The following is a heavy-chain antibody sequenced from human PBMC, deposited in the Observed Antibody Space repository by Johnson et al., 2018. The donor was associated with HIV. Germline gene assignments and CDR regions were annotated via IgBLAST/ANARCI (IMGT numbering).Heavy chain of an antibody. D-gene: IGHD7-27*01. J-gene: IGHJ3*02. CDR3: ARVPRTQDSRLTGDFGAFDI. CDR1: GFRFDDYG. Sequence: VQLVESGGGVVRPGGSLRLSCEGSGFRFDDYGMSWVRQAPGKGLDWVSGVNGKGVSTNYENLWKGRFRISRTNVKNSLYLKMESVRAEDTAFYYCARVPRTQDSRLTGDFGAFDIWGQGTMVIVSS. CDR2: VNGKGVST. V-gene: IGHV3-20*04.